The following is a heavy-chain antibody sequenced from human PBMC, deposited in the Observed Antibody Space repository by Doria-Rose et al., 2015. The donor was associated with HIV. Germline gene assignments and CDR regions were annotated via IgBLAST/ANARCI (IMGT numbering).Heavy chain of an antibody. V-gene: IGHV4-4*02. Sequence: GDSISSSNWWSWVRQPPGKGLEWIGQIYHSGNTNYNPSLKSRVTISADKSKNQFSLKLTSVTAADTAVYYCARDLGIQLWLGYWGQGTLVTVSS. CDR2: IYHSGNT. D-gene: IGHD5-18*01. CDR3: ARDLGIQLWLGY. J-gene: IGHJ4*02. CDR1: GDSISSSNW.